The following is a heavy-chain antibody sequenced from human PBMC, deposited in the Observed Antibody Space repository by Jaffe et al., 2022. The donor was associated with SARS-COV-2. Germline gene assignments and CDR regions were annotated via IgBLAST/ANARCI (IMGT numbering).Heavy chain of an antibody. J-gene: IGHJ4*02. CDR3: AKDVDIVVAPIFDY. V-gene: IGHV3-23*01. D-gene: IGHD2-15*01. CDR1: GFTLSNYA. CDR2: ISASGKTT. Sequence: EVQLLESGGGLVQPGGSLRLSCATSGFTLSNYAMSWVRQAPEKGLEWVSSISASGKTTYYAESLTGRFTISRDNSANMVYLQMGSLRAADTAVYYCAKDVDIVVAPIFDYWGQGTLVTVSS.